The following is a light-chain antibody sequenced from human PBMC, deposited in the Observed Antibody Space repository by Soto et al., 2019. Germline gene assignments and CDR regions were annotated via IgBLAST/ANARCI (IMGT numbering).Light chain of an antibody. CDR1: SSDVGGYNF. Sequence: QSALTQPRSVSGSPGQSVTISCTGTSSDVGGYNFVSWYQHHPGKAPKLVIYDVSKRPSGVPDRFSGSKSGSTASLTISGLQAEDEADYYCCSYAGSYTVVFGGGTKLTVL. V-gene: IGLV2-11*01. CDR3: CSYAGSYTVV. CDR2: DVS. J-gene: IGLJ3*02.